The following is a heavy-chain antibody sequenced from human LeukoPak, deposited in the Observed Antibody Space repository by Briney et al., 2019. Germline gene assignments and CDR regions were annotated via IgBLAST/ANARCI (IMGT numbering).Heavy chain of an antibody. CDR3: ATDSSRDYFDY. V-gene: IGHV3-23*01. D-gene: IGHD3-22*01. Sequence: GGSLRLSCAASGFTLSSSEMDWVRQAPGKGLEWVSAISGSGGSTYYADSVKGRLTISRDNSKNTLYLQMNSLRSEDTAVYYCATDSSRDYFDYWGQGTLVTVSS. CDR2: ISGSGGST. J-gene: IGHJ4*02. CDR1: GFTLSSSE.